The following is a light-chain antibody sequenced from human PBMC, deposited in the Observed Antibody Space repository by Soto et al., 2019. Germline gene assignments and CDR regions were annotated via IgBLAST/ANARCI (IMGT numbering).Light chain of an antibody. Sequence: QSALTQPPSASGSPGQSVAISSTGTASDIGGYTFVSWYQQHPGKAPELLIYDVNKRPSGVPDRFSGSKSGNTASLTVSGLQAEDEADYYCSAHGGTNPYVFGTGTKLTVL. CDR2: DVN. J-gene: IGLJ1*01. CDR1: ASDIGGYTF. V-gene: IGLV2-8*01. CDR3: SAHGGTNPYV.